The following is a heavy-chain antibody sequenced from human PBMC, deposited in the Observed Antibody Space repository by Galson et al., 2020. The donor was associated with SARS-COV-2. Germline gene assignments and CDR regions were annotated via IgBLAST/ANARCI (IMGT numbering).Heavy chain of an antibody. Sequence: GGSLRLSCAAFGFTFSNYVMHWVRQAPGKGPEWVAVISSDGSNSFYADSLKGRFTISRDNYKSTLYLQMNSLRAEDTAVYYCARGGEWELPYDFDYCGQGTLVTVSS. J-gene: IGHJ4*02. CDR2: ISSDGSNS. CDR1: GFTFSNYV. D-gene: IGHD1-26*01. CDR3: ARGGEWELPYDFDY. V-gene: IGHV3-30*04.